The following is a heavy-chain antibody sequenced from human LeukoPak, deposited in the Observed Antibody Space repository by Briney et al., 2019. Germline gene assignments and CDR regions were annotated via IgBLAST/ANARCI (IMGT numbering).Heavy chain of an antibody. Sequence: PGGSLRLSCATSGFSLSSYAMSWVRQAPGKGLEWVSGISGSGGSTDNVDSVKGRFTTPRDNSKNTLYLQMNNLRAEDTALYYYAKGLSTSYSSDLDCWGQGTLVTVSS. CDR2: ISGSGGST. J-gene: IGHJ4*02. V-gene: IGHV3-23*01. D-gene: IGHD6-13*01. CDR1: GFSLSSYA. CDR3: AKGLSTSYSSDLDC.